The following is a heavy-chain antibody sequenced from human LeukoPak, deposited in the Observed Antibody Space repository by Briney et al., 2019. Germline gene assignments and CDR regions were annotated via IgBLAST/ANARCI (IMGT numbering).Heavy chain of an antibody. V-gene: IGHV3-21*01. Sequence: PGGSLRLSCAASGFTFSSYSMNWVRQAPGKGLEWVSSISSSSSYIYYADSVKGRFTISRDSAKNSLYLQMNSLRAEDTAVYYCARAPDYFYYYMDVWGKGTTVTVSS. CDR1: GFTFSSYS. CDR3: ARAPDYFYYYMDV. J-gene: IGHJ6*03. CDR2: ISSSSSYI.